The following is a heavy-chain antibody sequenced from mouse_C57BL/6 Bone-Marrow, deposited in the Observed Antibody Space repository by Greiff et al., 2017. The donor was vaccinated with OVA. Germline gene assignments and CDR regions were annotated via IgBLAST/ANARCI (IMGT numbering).Heavy chain of an antibody. D-gene: IGHD2-4*01. CDR3: ARHEGLRRGAWFAY. CDR1: GFTFSSYT. CDR2: ISGGGGNT. V-gene: IGHV5-9*01. J-gene: IGHJ3*01. Sequence: EVKLVESGGGLVKPGGSLKLSCAASGFTFSSYTMSWVRQTPEKRLEWVATISGGGGNTYYPDSVKGRFTISRDNAKNTLYLQMSRLRSEDTALYYCARHEGLRRGAWFAYWGQGTLVTVSA.